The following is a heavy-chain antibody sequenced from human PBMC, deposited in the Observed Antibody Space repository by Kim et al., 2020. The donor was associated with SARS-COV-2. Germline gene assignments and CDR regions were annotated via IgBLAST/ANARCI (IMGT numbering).Heavy chain of an antibody. V-gene: IGHV3-74*01. J-gene: IGHJ3*02. D-gene: IGHD2-15*01. CDR3: ARGWAFDI. CDR2: LSTDGSTT. Sequence: GGSLRLSCVVSGFTLSSHWMHWVRQVPGKGLVWVSRLSTDGSTTTYADSVKGRFSISRDNAKNTLYLQMNSLRAEDTAVYYCARGWAFDIWGQGTMCTVSS. CDR1: GFTLSSHW.